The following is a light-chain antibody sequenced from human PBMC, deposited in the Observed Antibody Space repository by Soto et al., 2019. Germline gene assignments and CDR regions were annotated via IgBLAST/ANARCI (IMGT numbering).Light chain of an antibody. V-gene: IGKV1-5*03. CDR1: QSISSW. Sequence: DIQMTQSPSTLSASVGDRVAITCRASQSISSWLAWYQQKPGKAPKLLIYKASSLESGVPSRFSGSGSGTEFTLTISSLQPDDFAPYYCHQYNSYLLTFDGGTKVEIK. J-gene: IGKJ4*01. CDR2: KAS. CDR3: HQYNSYLLT.